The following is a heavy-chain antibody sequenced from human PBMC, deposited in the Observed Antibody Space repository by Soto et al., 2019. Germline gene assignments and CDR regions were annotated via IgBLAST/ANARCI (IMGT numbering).Heavy chain of an antibody. J-gene: IGHJ4*02. CDR1: GGSIISSNW. D-gene: IGHD3-9*01. V-gene: IGHV4-4*02. Sequence: KSSETLSLTCAVSGGSIISSNWWNWVRRPPGKGLEWIGEIYHSGSTYYKPSLKSRVATSVDTSKNQFSLKLTSATAADTAVYYCARRDWSGSTSHFYFDYWGQGVLATVSS. CDR2: IYHSGST. CDR3: ARRDWSGSTSHFYFDY.